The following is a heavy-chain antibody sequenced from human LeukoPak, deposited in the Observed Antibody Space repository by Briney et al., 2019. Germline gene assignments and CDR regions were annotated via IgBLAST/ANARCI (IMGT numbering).Heavy chain of an antibody. CDR3: ARDMAYVYAFDI. CDR1: GGSFSGYY. V-gene: IGHV4-59*01. J-gene: IGHJ3*02. Sequence: SETLSLTCAVYGGSFSGYYWSWIRQPPGKGLEWIGYIYYSGSTNYNPSLKSRVTISVDTSKNQFSLKLSSVTAADTAVYYCARDMAYVYAFDIWGQGTMVTVSS. CDR2: IYYSGST. D-gene: IGHD3-16*01.